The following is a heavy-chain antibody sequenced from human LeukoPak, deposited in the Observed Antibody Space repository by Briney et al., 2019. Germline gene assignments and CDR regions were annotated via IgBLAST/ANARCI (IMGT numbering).Heavy chain of an antibody. CDR2: TYYRSKWYN. CDR3: ARDLFIAAAGLYNWFDP. CDR1: GDSVSSNSAA. V-gene: IGHV6-1*01. Sequence: SQTPSLTCAISGDSVSSNSAAWNWIRQSPSRGLEWLGRTYYRSKWYNDYAVSVKSRITINPDTSKNQFSLQLNSVTPEDTAVYYCARDLFIAAAGLYNWFDPWGQGTLVTVSS. D-gene: IGHD6-13*01. J-gene: IGHJ5*02.